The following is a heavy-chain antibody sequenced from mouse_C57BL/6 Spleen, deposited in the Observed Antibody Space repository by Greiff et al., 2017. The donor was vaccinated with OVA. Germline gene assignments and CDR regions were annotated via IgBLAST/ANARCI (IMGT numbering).Heavy chain of an antibody. Sequence: EVQLQESGGGLVKPGGSLKLSCAASGFTFSDYGMHWVRQAPEKGLEWVAYISSGSSTIYYADTVKGRFTISRDNAKNTLFLQMTSLRSEDTAMYYCARETSGFAYWGQGTLVTVSA. V-gene: IGHV5-17*01. CDR3: ARETSGFAY. CDR1: GFTFSDYG. J-gene: IGHJ3*01. CDR2: ISSGSSTI.